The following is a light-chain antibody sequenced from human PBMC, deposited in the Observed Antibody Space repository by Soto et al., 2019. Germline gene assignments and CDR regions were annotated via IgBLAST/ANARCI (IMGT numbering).Light chain of an antibody. CDR1: RSISGY. CDR3: QQTYSTFPYT. V-gene: IGKV1-39*01. CDR2: AAS. Sequence: DTQMTQSPSSLSASVGDRVTITCRASRSISGYLNWYQQKPGKAPNLLIYAASSLQGGVPLRFSGSGSGTDFTLTISSLQPEDFATYYCQQTYSTFPYTFGQGTKLEIK. J-gene: IGKJ2*01.